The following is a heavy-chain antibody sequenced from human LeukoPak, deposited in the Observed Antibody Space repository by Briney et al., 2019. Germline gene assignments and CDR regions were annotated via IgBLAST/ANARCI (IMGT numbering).Heavy chain of an antibody. Sequence: PGMSLRLSCAASGFTFSNHAMHWVRHAPAKGLEWVADISKDGRSKDYADSVKGRFNISRDNSKNTLYLQMNSLRAEDTAVYFCAREEYGEIYLDYWGQGTLVTVSS. J-gene: IGHJ4*02. D-gene: IGHD3-10*01. CDR1: GFTFSNHA. CDR3: AREEYGEIYLDY. V-gene: IGHV3-30*04. CDR2: ISKDGRSK.